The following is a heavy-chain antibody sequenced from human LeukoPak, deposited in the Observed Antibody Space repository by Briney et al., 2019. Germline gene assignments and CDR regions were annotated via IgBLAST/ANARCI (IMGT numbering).Heavy chain of an antibody. CDR1: GFTFSAYG. CDR3: VKEGYDSSGYYSSFDY. Sequence: PGTSLRLSCAASGFTFSAYGMHWVRQAPGKGLEWVAVIWYDGSNKYHGDSVKGRFTISRDNSKNTLYLQMNSLRAEDTAVYYCVKEGYDSSGYYSSFDYWGQGTLVTVSP. CDR2: IWYDGSNK. J-gene: IGHJ4*02. V-gene: IGHV3-33*06. D-gene: IGHD3-22*01.